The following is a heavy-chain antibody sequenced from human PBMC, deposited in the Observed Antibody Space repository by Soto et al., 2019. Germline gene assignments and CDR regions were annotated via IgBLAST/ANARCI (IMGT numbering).Heavy chain of an antibody. CDR3: AKASGWFGEFDY. D-gene: IGHD3-10*01. Sequence: EVQLLESGGGLVQPGGSLRLSCAASGFTFSSYAMSWVRQAPGKGLEWVSAISGRGGSTYYADSVKGRFTIPRDKSKNTLYLQMNSLRAEDTAVYYCAKASGWFGEFDYWGQGTLVTVSS. J-gene: IGHJ4*02. CDR1: GFTFSSYA. CDR2: ISGRGGST. V-gene: IGHV3-23*01.